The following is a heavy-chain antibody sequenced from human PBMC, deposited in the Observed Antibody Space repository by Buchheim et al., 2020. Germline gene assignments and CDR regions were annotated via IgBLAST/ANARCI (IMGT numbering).Heavy chain of an antibody. Sequence: QLQLQESGPGLVKPSETLSLTCTVSGGSISSSSYYWGWIRQPPGKGLEWIGSIYYSGSTYYNPSLKSRVTISVDTSKNQFSLKLSSVTAADTAVYYCARHDYDFWSGYYYFDYWSQGTL. CDR1: GGSISSSSYY. CDR3: ARHDYDFWSGYYYFDY. CDR2: IYYSGST. D-gene: IGHD3-3*01. J-gene: IGHJ4*02. V-gene: IGHV4-39*01.